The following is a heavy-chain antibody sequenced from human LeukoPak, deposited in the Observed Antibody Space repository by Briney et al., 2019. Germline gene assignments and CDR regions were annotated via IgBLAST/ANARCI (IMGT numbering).Heavy chain of an antibody. Sequence: PSETLSLTCTVSGGSISSYYWGWIRQPAGKGLEWIGRIYTSGSTNYNPSLKSRVTMSVDTSKNQFSLKLSSVTAADTAVYYCARDFESDRYWYFDLWGRGTLVTVSS. CDR3: ARDFESDRYWYFDL. CDR1: GGSISSYY. J-gene: IGHJ2*01. D-gene: IGHD3-22*01. CDR2: IYTSGST. V-gene: IGHV4-4*07.